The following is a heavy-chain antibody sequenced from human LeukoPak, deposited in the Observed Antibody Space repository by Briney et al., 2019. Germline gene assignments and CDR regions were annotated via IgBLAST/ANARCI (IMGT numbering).Heavy chain of an antibody. V-gene: IGHV4-59*08. CDR3: ARHPPRESRGNAFDI. CDR2: IYFSGTT. Sequence: SETLSLTCTVSDGSVRSYYWSWIRQPPGKGLEWIGYIYFSGTTNYNPSLKSRVAISVDTSKNQFSLKLSSVTAADTALYYCARHPPRESRGNAFDIWGQGTVVTVSS. D-gene: IGHD5-24*01. J-gene: IGHJ3*02. CDR1: DGSVRSYY.